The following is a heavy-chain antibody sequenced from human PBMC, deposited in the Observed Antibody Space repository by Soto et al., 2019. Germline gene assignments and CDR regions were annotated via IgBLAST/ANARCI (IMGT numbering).Heavy chain of an antibody. V-gene: IGHV4-39*01. D-gene: IGHD2-8*01. CDR1: GGSISSSSYY. CDR2: IYYSGST. J-gene: IGHJ5*02. Sequence: PSETLSLTCTVSGGSISSSSYYWGWIRQPPGKGLEWIGSIYYSGSTYYNPSLKSRVTISVDTSKNQFSLKLSSVTAADTAVYYCARQRLDVRMVYAIPFNNWFDPWGQGTLVTVSS. CDR3: ARQRLDVRMVYAIPFNNWFDP.